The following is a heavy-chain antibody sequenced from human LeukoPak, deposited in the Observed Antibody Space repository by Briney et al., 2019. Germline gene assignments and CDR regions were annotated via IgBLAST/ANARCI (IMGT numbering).Heavy chain of an antibody. D-gene: IGHD5-24*01. Sequence: SGGSLRLSCAASGFTFNSYSMHWVRQAPGKGLEWVTAISDDETYKFYADSVKGRFTISRDNSKGTVYLQMNSLRPEDTAVYYCAKDDAWLQYGNWGRGTLVTVSS. CDR3: AKDDAWLQYGN. CDR2: ISDDETYK. V-gene: IGHV3-30-3*01. J-gene: IGHJ4*02. CDR1: GFTFNSYS.